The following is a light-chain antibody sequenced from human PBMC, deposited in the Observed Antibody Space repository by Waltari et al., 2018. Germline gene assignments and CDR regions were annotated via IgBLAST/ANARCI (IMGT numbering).Light chain of an antibody. Sequence: EIVLTQSPGSLSSSPGERVTLPCRASQSVSRAVAWYQQKPGQAPRLLIFGASNRATGIPDRFSGSGSETDFSLTISRLEPEDFAVYYCQHYVRLPATFGRGTKVEIK. CDR1: QSVSRA. CDR3: QHYVRLPAT. J-gene: IGKJ1*01. V-gene: IGKV3-20*01. CDR2: GAS.